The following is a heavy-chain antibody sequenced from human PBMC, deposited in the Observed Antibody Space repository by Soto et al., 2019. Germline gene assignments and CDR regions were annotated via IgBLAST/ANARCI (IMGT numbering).Heavy chain of an antibody. V-gene: IGHV3-23*01. CDR2: ISGSGGST. D-gene: IGHD3-3*01. Sequence: HPGGSLRLSCAASGFTFSSYAMSWVRQAPGKGLEWVSAISGSGGSTYYADSVKGRFTISRDNSKNTLYLQMNSLRAEDTAVYYCAKEFSITIFGVVIMGYFDYRGQGTLVTVSS. CDR3: AKEFSITIFGVVIMGYFDY. J-gene: IGHJ4*02. CDR1: GFTFSSYA.